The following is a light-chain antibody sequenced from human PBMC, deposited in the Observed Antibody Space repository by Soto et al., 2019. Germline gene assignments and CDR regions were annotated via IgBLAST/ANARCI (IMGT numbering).Light chain of an antibody. J-gene: IGLJ1*01. CDR1: SSDVGGYNY. Sequence: QSVLAQPASGYGSPGQSITISCTETSSDVGGYNYVSWYQQHPGKAPKLMIYDVSNRPSGVSNRFSGSKSGNTASLTISGLQAEDEADYYCSSYTSGSTYVFGTGTKVTVL. CDR2: DVS. V-gene: IGLV2-14*01. CDR3: SSYTSGSTYV.